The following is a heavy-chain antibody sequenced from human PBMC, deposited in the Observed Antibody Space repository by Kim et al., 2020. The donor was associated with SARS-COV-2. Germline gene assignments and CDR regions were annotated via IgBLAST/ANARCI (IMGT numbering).Heavy chain of an antibody. J-gene: IGHJ4*02. CDR2: IYYSGST. CDR1: GGSISSSSYY. D-gene: IGHD2-2*01. Sequence: SETLSLTCTVSGGSISSSSYYWGWIRQPPGKGLEWIGSIYYSGSTYYNPSLKSRVTISVDTSKNQFSLKLSSVTAADTAVYYCARLTRDSSSTSCYGTIDYWGQGTLVTVSS. V-gene: IGHV4-39*01. CDR3: ARLTRDSSSTSCYGTIDY.